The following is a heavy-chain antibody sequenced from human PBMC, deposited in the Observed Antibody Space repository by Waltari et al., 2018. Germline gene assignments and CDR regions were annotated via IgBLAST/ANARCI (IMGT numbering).Heavy chain of an antibody. CDR2: IYSGGST. Sequence: EVQLLESGGGLVQPGGSLRLSCAASGFTFSSYAMSWVRQAPGKGLGWVSVIYSGGSTYYADSVKGRFTISRDNSKNTLYLQMNSLRAEDTAVYYCAKTRGYSYGWGQGTLVTVSS. V-gene: IGHV3-23*03. J-gene: IGHJ4*02. D-gene: IGHD5-18*01. CDR3: AKTRGYSYG. CDR1: GFTFSSYA.